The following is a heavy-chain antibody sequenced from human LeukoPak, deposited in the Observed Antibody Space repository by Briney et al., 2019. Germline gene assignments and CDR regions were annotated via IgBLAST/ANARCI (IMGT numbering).Heavy chain of an antibody. CDR1: GFTFSSYS. V-gene: IGHV3-48*01. Sequence: HPGGSLRLSCAASGFTFSSYSMNWVRPAPGKGLEWVSYISSSSSTIYYADSVKGRFTISRDNAKNSLYLQMNSLRAEDTAVYYCARRGLDTAYWGQGTLVTVSS. CDR2: ISSSSSTI. D-gene: IGHD5-18*01. J-gene: IGHJ4*02. CDR3: ARRGLDTAY.